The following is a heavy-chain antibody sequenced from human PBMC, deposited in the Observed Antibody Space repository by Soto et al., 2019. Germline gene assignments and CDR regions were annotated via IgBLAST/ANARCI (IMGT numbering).Heavy chain of an antibody. CDR1: GYTFTGYY. CDR3: ARVRVNTVTTLPFDY. D-gene: IGHD4-17*01. J-gene: IGHJ4*02. CDR2: INPNSGGT. V-gene: IGHV1-2*02. Sequence: QVHLVQSGAEVKKPGASVKVSCKASGYTFTGYYMHWVRQAPGQGLEWMGWINPNSGGTNYAQKFQGRVTMTRDTSISTAYMELSRLRSDDTAVYYCARVRVNTVTTLPFDYWGQGTLVTVSS.